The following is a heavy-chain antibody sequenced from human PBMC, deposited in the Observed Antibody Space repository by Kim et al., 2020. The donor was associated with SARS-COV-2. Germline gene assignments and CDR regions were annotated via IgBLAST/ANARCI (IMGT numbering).Heavy chain of an antibody. CDR3: ARARMVGATGAFDI. D-gene: IGHD1-26*01. CDR1: GYSISSGYY. CDR2: IYHSGST. J-gene: IGHJ3*02. V-gene: IGHV4-38-2*02. Sequence: SETLSLTCTVSGYSISSGYYWGWIRQPPGKGLEWIGSIYHSGSTYYNPSLKSRVTISVDTSKNQFSLKLSSVTAADTAVYYCARARMVGATGAFDIWGQG.